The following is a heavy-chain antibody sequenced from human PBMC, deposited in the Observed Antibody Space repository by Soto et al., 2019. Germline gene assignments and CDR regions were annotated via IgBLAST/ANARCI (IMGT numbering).Heavy chain of an antibody. CDR3: AKGSCSGGSCPNY. CDR1: GFTFDDYA. J-gene: IGHJ4*02. D-gene: IGHD2-15*01. V-gene: IGHV3-9*01. CDR2: INWNSGNI. Sequence: VQLVESGGGLVQPGRSLRLSCAASGFTFDDYAMHWVRQAPGKGLEWVSGINWNSGNIGYADSVKGRFTIPRDNAKNSLYLQMNSLRVEDTALYYCAKGSCSGGSCPNYWGQGTLVTVSS.